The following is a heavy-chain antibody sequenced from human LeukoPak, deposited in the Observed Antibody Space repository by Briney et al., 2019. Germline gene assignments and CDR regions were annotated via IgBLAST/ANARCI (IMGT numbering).Heavy chain of an antibody. V-gene: IGHV3-23*01. CDR3: AKDLRTLTKD. Sequence: GGSLRLSCVASGFTFSNCAMSWVRQAPGKGLEWVSGIIARGGSTYYADSVKGRFTISRDNSKNTLYLQMNSLRAEDTAVYYCAKDLRTLTKDWGQGTLVTVSS. CDR2: IIARGGST. CDR1: GFTFSNCA. D-gene: IGHD1-1*01. J-gene: IGHJ4*02.